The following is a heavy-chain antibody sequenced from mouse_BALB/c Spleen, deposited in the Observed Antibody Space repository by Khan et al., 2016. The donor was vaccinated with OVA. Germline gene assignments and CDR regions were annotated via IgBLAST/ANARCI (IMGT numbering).Heavy chain of an antibody. D-gene: IGHD2-3*01. CDR2: IYPGSDNA. V-gene: IGHV1-81*01. J-gene: IGHJ2*01. Sequence: VELVESGPELVKPGASVKMSCRASGYTFTYYVITWVKQRTGQGLEWIGEIYPGSDNAYYNERFKGKATLTADKSSNTTHMQLSSLTSEDSAVYFSARGDGYYVYFDYWGQGPTLTVSS. CDR3: ARGDGYYVYFDY. CDR1: GYTFTYYV.